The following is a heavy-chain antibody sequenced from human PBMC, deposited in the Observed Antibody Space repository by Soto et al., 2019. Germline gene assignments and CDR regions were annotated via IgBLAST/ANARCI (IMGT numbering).Heavy chain of an antibody. D-gene: IGHD6-19*01. V-gene: IGHV1-3*05. J-gene: IGHJ4*02. CDR3: ARAVAVPADFDY. Sequence: QVQLVQSGAEEKKPGASVKVSCKASGYTFTGYAMHWVRQAPGQRLEWMGGINAGNGNTKYSQKVQGRVTITRDRSASTAYMELSSLRSHDTAVYYWARAVAVPADFDYWGQGTLVTVSS. CDR1: GYTFTGYA. CDR2: INAGNGNT.